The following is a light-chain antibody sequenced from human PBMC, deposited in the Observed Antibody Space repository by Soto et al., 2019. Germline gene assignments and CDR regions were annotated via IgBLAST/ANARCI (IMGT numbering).Light chain of an antibody. V-gene: IGKV3-11*01. CDR3: QQRGT. Sequence: EIVLTQSPATLSLSPGERATFSCRACQSVSSYLSLYQQKPGQAPRLLIYDASNRATGIPARFSGSGSGTDFTLTISSLEPEDFAVYYCQQRGTFGQGTRLEI. J-gene: IGKJ5*01. CDR1: QSVSSY. CDR2: DAS.